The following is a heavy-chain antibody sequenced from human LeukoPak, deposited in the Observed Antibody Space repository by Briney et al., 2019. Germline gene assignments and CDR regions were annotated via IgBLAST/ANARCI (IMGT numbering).Heavy chain of an antibody. Sequence: AGGSLRLSCAASGFTFSSYWMSWVRQAPGKGLEWVAVISYDGSNKYYADSVKGRFTISRDNSKNTLYLQMNSLRAEDTAVYYCARQYEWDQNWFDPWGQGTLVTVSS. D-gene: IGHD1-26*01. J-gene: IGHJ5*02. CDR3: ARQYEWDQNWFDP. V-gene: IGHV3-30-3*01. CDR1: GFTFSSYW. CDR2: ISYDGSNK.